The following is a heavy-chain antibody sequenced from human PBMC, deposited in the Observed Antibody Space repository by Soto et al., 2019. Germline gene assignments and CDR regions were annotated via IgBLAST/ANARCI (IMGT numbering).Heavy chain of an antibody. Sequence: PGRSQRLSNAASEGNFSSYSMNWVRQAPGKGLEWVSYISSSSSTIYYADSVKGRFTISRDNAKNSLYLQMNSLRAEDTAVYYCARDRGDSSGWYSEGMDVWGQGTTVTVSS. D-gene: IGHD6-19*01. J-gene: IGHJ6*02. CDR3: ARDRGDSSGWYSEGMDV. CDR1: EGNFSSYS. V-gene: IGHV3-48*01. CDR2: ISSSSSTI.